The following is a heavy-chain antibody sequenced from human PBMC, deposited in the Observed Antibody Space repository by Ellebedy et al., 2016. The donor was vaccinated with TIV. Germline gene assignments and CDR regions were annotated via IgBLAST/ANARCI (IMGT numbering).Heavy chain of an antibody. Sequence: MPSETLSLTCSVSGGSISPYYWSWIRQTLGKGLQWIGFSYYTGSNHYNPTLRSRVNISVDTSKNQLALRLSSVTAADTAVYYCAIAPNQDFYDYWGQGTLVTVSS. J-gene: IGHJ4*02. V-gene: IGHV4-59*01. CDR3: AIAPNQDFYDY. CDR1: GGSISPYY. CDR2: SYYTGSN.